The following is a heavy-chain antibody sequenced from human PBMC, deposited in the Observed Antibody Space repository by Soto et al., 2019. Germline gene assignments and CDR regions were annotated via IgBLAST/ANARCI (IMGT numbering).Heavy chain of an antibody. CDR1: GFTFSSYA. Sequence: EVQLLESGGGLVQPGGSLRLSCAASGFTFSSYAMSWVRQAPGKGLEWVSALSGGGGSTYYADSVKGRFTISRDNSKNTLYLQMNSLRAEDAAVYYCAKLRNYDIFIKGNRGGFDYWGQGTLVTVSS. V-gene: IGHV3-23*01. CDR2: LSGGGGST. J-gene: IGHJ4*02. CDR3: AKLRNYDIFIKGNRGGFDY. D-gene: IGHD3-9*01.